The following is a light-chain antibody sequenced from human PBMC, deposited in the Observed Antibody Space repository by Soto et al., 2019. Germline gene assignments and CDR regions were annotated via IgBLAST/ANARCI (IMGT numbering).Light chain of an antibody. Sequence: DIVMTQSPLSLPVTPGEPASISCRSSQSLLHSNGYNYLDWYLQKPGQSPQLLIYLGSNRASGVPSRFSGSGSGTDFTLKISRVEAEDVGVYYCMQAIQTPWTFGQGTKVEIK. CDR1: QSLLHSNGYNY. CDR3: MQAIQTPWT. V-gene: IGKV2-28*01. J-gene: IGKJ1*01. CDR2: LGS.